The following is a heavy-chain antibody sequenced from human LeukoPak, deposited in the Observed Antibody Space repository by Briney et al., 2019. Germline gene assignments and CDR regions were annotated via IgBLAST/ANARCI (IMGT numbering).Heavy chain of an antibody. CDR2: INHSGST. CDR1: GGSFNAYY. CDR3: ASYYDSRGYYGLVETDVFYI. Sequence: SETLSLTCAVYGGSFNAYYWSWIRQPPGKGLEWIGEINHSGSTNYNPSLKSRVTISADTSKNQFSLKLRSVTAADTAVYYCASYYDSRGYYGLVETDVFYIWGQGTMVTVSS. V-gene: IGHV4-34*01. J-gene: IGHJ3*02. D-gene: IGHD3-22*01.